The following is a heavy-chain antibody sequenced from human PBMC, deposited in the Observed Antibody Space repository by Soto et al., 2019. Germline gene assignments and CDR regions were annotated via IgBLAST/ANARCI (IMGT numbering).Heavy chain of an antibody. CDR3: ASIYCGGDCSSPTYYYYYGMDV. V-gene: IGHV3-21*01. D-gene: IGHD2-21*02. Sequence: GGSLRLSCAASGFTFSSYSMNWVRQAPGRGLEWVSSISSSSSYIYYADSVKGRFTISRGNAKNSLYLQMNSLRAEDTAVYYCASIYCGGDCSSPTYYYYYGMDVWGQGTTVTVSS. CDR1: GFTFSSYS. CDR2: ISSSSSYI. J-gene: IGHJ6*02.